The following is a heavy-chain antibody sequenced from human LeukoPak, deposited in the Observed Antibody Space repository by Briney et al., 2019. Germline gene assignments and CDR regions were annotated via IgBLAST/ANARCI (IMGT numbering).Heavy chain of an antibody. CDR3: ATQSYYYDSSGYIPFSY. CDR2: IYPGDSDT. J-gene: IGHJ4*02. V-gene: IGHV5-51*01. D-gene: IGHD3-22*01. Sequence: GESLKISFKGSGYSFTSYWIGWVRPMPGKGLAWMGIIYPGDSDTRYSPSFQGQVTISADKSISTAYLQWSSLKASDTAMYYCATQSYYYDSSGYIPFSYWGQGTLVTVSS. CDR1: GYSFTSYW.